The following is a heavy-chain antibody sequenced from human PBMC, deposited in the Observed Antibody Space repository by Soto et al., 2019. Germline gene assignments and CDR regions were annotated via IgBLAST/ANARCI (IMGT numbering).Heavy chain of an antibody. CDR2: IRSKANSYAT. D-gene: IGHD1-26*01. CDR1: GFPFSGSA. V-gene: IGHV3-73*01. J-gene: IGHJ4*02. Sequence: PGGSLRLSCAASGFPFSGSAMHWVRQASGKGLEWVGRIRSKANSYATAYAASVKGRFTISRDDSKNTAYLQMNSLKTEDTAVYYCSRLVGTTSSFDSWGQGTLVTVSS. CDR3: SRLVGTTSSFDS.